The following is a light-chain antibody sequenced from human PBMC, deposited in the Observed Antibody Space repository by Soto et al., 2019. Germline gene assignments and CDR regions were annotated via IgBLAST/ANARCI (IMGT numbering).Light chain of an antibody. J-gene: IGLJ1*01. CDR2: YAS. Sequence: SYELTQPPSVSVAPEKTATITCGGNNIGNKRVHWYRQKPGQAPVLLISYASDRPSGIPERFSGSNSENTATLTISRVEAGDEADYYCQVWDIMTDNYVFGSGTKLTVL. CDR3: QVWDIMTDNYV. V-gene: IGLV3-21*04. CDR1: NIGNKR.